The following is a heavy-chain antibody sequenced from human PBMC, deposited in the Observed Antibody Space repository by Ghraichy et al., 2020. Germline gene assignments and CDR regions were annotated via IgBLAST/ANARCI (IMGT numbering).Heavy chain of an antibody. Sequence: GSLRLSCAASGFTFNSYSMNWVRQAPGKGLEWVSSISSSGSYKYYADSVKGRFTISRDNANNSLYLQMNSLSAEDTAVYFCARDFYSGYDNWGQGTLVTVSS. CDR3: ARDFYSGYDN. J-gene: IGHJ4*02. V-gene: IGHV3-21*01. D-gene: IGHD5-12*01. CDR1: GFTFNSYS. CDR2: ISSSGSYK.